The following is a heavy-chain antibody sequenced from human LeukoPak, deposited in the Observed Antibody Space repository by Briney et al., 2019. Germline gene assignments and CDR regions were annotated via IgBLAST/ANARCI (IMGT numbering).Heavy chain of an antibody. D-gene: IGHD1-26*01. CDR3: AKDRVSGSYPDAFDI. V-gene: IGHV3-30*02. J-gene: IGHJ3*02. CDR1: GFTFSSYG. Sequence: PGGSLRLSCAASGFTFSSYGMHWVRQAPGKGLEWVAFIRYDGSNKYYADSVKGRFTISRDNSKNTLYLQMNSLRAEDTAVYYCAKDRVSGSYPDAFDIWGQGTMVTVSS. CDR2: IRYDGSNK.